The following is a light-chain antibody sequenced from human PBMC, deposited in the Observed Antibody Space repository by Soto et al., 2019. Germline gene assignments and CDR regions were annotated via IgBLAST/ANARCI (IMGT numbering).Light chain of an antibody. CDR3: AAWDDSLNGLV. CDR1: SSNIGSKP. CDR2: NTN. J-gene: IGLJ2*01. V-gene: IGLV1-44*01. Sequence: QSVLTQPPSASGTPGQRVTISCSGSSSNIGSKPVNWYQQLPGAAPKLLIHNTNQRPSGVPDRFSGSKSGISASLAISGLQSDDEAHYYCAAWDDSLNGLVFGGGTKVTVL.